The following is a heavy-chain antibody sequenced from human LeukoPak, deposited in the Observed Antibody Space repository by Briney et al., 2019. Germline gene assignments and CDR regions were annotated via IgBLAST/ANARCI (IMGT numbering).Heavy chain of an antibody. CDR2: ISGSGGST. D-gene: IGHD1-26*01. Sequence: GGSLRLSCAASGFTFSSYAMSWVRQAPGKGLEWVSAISGSGGSTYYADSVKGRFTISGDNSKNTLYLQMNSLRAEDTAVYYCAKDPLGATNGYWGQGTLVTVSS. CDR3: AKDPLGATNGY. J-gene: IGHJ4*02. V-gene: IGHV3-23*01. CDR1: GFTFSSYA.